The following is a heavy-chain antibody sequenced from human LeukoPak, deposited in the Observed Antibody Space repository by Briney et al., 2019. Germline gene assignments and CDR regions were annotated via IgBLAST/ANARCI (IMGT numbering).Heavy chain of an antibody. CDR2: IKQDGSEE. V-gene: IGHV3-7*01. D-gene: IGHD6-13*01. J-gene: IGHJ6*02. CDR1: GFTFSSYW. Sequence: GGSLRLSCAASGFTFSSYWMSWVRQAPGKGLEWVANIKQDGSEEYYVDSVKGRFTISRDNAKNSLYLQMNSLRAEDTAVYYCARDSSSWYQYYYYFGMDVWGQGTTVTVSS. CDR3: ARDSSSWYQYYYYFGMDV.